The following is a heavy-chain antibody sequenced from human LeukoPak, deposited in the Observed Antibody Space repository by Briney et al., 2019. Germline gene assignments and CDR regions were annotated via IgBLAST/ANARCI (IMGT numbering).Heavy chain of an antibody. D-gene: IGHD2-21*02. V-gene: IGHV3-48*01. CDR3: TTDTGYCGGDCYSFRFDYYYGMDV. CDR2: ISTSSTI. Sequence: GGSLRPSCAASGFTFSSYSMNWVRQAPGKGLEWVSYISTSSTIYYADSVKGRFTISRDNAKNSLYLQMNSLKTEDTAVYYCTTDTGYCGGDCYSFRFDYYYGMDVWGQGTTVTVSS. J-gene: IGHJ6*02. CDR1: GFTFSSYS.